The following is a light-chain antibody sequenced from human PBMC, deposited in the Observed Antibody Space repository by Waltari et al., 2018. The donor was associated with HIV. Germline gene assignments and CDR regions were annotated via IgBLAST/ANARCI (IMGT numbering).Light chain of an antibody. V-gene: IGKV3-11*01. Sequence: EIVLTQSPATLSLSPGERATLSCRASQSVSSDLAWNQQKPGQAPRLLHYDASKRATGIRARFIGSGSGTDFTLTISSLEPEALAVDYCQQRSNWPAYTFGQGTKLEI. J-gene: IGKJ2*01. CDR3: QQRSNWPAYT. CDR2: DAS. CDR1: QSVSSD.